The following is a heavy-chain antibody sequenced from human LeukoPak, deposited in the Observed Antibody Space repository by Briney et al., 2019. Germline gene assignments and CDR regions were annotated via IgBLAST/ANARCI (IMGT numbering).Heavy chain of an antibody. J-gene: IGHJ4*02. D-gene: IGHD2-2*01. V-gene: IGHV3-21*01. CDR2: ISSSSSYI. CDR1: GFTFTSYA. CDR3: ARDGYCSSTSCFDY. Sequence: NPGGSLRLSCAASGFTFTSYAMSWVRQAPGKGLEWVSSISSSSSYIYYADSVKGRFTISRDNAKNSLYLQMNSLRAEDTAVYYCARDGYCSSTSCFDYWGQGTLVTVSS.